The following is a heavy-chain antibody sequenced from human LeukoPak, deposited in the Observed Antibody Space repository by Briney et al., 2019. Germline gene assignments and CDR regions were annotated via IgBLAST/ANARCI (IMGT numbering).Heavy chain of an antibody. CDR1: GGSISNYQ. CDR2: MSDSERT. J-gene: IGHJ4*02. D-gene: IGHD1-7*01. Sequence: AETLSLTCTGSGGSISNYQWSWIRQPPGKGVEGIGDMSDSERTNENPALKSRVTISVDTSKTQLSLKLSSETAADTVMYYCAIHLRSAPGTWPWYFDYWGQGTLVTVSS. CDR3: AIHLRSAPGTWPWYFDY. V-gene: IGHV4-59*08.